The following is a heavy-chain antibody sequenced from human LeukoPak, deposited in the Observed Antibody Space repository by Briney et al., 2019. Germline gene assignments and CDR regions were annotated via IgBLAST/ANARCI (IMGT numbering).Heavy chain of an antibody. V-gene: IGHV4-30-2*01. CDR1: GGSISSGGYS. Sequence: SQTLSLTCAVSGGSISSGGYSWSWIRQPPGKGLEWIGYLYHTGSTYYNPSLKSRVTISVDRSKNQFSLKLSSVTAADTAVYYCARDRYDSYPMDVWGQGTTVTVSS. J-gene: IGHJ6*02. CDR2: LYHTGST. D-gene: IGHD3-3*01. CDR3: ARDRYDSYPMDV.